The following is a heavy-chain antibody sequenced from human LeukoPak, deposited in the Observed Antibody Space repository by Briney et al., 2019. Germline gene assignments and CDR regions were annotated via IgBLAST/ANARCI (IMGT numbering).Heavy chain of an antibody. CDR3: AKALIGGTYSAFDV. D-gene: IGHD1-26*01. V-gene: IGHV3-23*01. CDR2: ISDDGYST. CDR1: GFTFANYA. Sequence: PGRSLRLSCAASGFTFANYAMSWVRQTPGKGLDWVSTISDDGYSTYYADSMKGRFTISRDNSKNTLWLQMNRLRAEDTAIFYCAKALIGGTYSAFDVWGQGTMVTVSS. J-gene: IGHJ3*01.